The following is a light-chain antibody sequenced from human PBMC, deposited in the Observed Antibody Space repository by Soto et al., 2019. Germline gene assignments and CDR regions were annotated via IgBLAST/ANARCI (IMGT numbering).Light chain of an antibody. Sequence: DIQMTQSPSTLSASVGDRVTITCRASQSISSWLAWYQQKPGKAPKLLIYDASSLEGGVPSRFSGSGSGTEFTRPISSLQPDDFATYYCQQYNSYSPLDTFGPGTKVDIK. V-gene: IGKV1-5*01. CDR2: DAS. J-gene: IGKJ3*01. CDR1: QSISSW. CDR3: QQYNSYSPLDT.